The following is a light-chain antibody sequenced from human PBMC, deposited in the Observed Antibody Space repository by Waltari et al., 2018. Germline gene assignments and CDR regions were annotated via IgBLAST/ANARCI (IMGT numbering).Light chain of an antibody. CDR3: QNYVRLPAT. CDR1: QRVGSS. J-gene: IGKJ1*01. Sequence: EIVLTQSPDTLCLSPGERGTVSCRASQRVGSSLTWYQQKPGQAPRLLIYDASRRAPGIPDRFSGSWSGTDFSLTISRLEPEDFAVYYCQNYVRLPATFGQGTKVEIK. CDR2: DAS. V-gene: IGKV3-20*01.